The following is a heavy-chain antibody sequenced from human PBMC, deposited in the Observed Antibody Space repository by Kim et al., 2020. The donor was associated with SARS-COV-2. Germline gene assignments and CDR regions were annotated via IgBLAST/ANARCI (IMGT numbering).Heavy chain of an antibody. J-gene: IGHJ4*02. Sequence: SETLSLTCTVSGGSISSGGYYWSWIRQHPGKGLEWIGYIYYSGSTYYNPSLKSRVTISVDTSKNQFSLKVRSVTAADAAVYYCARVTVVTTYYFDYWGQGTLVTVSS. D-gene: IGHD2-21*02. CDR3: ARVTVVTTYYFDY. V-gene: IGHV4-31*03. CDR1: GGSISSGGYY. CDR2: IYYSGST.